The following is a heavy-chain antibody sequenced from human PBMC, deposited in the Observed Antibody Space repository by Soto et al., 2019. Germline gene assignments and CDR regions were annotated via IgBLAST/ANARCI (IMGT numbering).Heavy chain of an antibody. CDR1: GFTFDDYA. Sequence: EVQLVESGGGLVQPGRSLRLSCAASGFTFDDYAMHWVRQTPGKGLEWVSGISWNSGSIGYADSVKGRFTISRDNAKNSRYLQMNSLRPEDTTLYYCARDRDYSFWSGYYDYWGQGTLVTVSS. V-gene: IGHV3-9*01. D-gene: IGHD3-3*01. CDR2: ISWNSGSI. CDR3: ARDRDYSFWSGYYDY. J-gene: IGHJ4*02.